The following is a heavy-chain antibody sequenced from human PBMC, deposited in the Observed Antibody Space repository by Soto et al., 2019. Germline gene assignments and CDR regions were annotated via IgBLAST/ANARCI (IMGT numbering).Heavy chain of an antibody. D-gene: IGHD2-21*02. CDR3: ARERGYIVVVTDVSGFSYGMDV. Sequence: PGGSLRLSCAASGFTFSSFDMHWVRQAPGKGLEWVAVISSDGSKKYHADSAEGRFTISRDNSKNTLYLQVNSLRAEDTAVYFCARERGYIVVVTDVSGFSYGMDVWGPGTTVTVYS. V-gene: IGHV3-30-3*01. CDR2: ISSDGSKK. CDR1: GFTFSSFD. J-gene: IGHJ6*02.